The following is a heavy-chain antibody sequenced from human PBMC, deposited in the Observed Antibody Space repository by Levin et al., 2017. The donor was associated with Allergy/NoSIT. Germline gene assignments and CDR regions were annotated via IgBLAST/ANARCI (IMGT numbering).Heavy chain of an antibody. CDR1: GFTFSSYA. D-gene: IGHD3-9*01. J-gene: IGHJ4*02. V-gene: IGHV3-23*01. Sequence: GESLKISCAASGFTFSSYAMSWVRQAPGKGLEWVSAISGSGGSTYYADSVKGRFTISRDNSKNTLYLQMNSLRAEDTAVYYCAKADRLTGLDYWGQGTLVTVSA. CDR3: AKADRLTGLDY. CDR2: ISGSGGST.